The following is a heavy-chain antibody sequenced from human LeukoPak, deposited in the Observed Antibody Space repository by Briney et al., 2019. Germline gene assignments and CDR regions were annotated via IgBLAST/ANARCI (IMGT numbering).Heavy chain of an antibody. J-gene: IGHJ4*02. CDR1: GFTFKNFA. V-gene: IGHV3-23*01. D-gene: IGHD3-22*01. CDR3: ARGYYYDSSVAY. CDR2: VSGNGATA. Sequence: GGSLRLSCVVSGFTFKNFAMTWVRQTPGKGLQWVSSVSGNGATAHHADSVNGRFSISRDNSKSTIYLQMDSLRVEDTAVYYCARGYYYDSSVAYWGQGTLVTVSS.